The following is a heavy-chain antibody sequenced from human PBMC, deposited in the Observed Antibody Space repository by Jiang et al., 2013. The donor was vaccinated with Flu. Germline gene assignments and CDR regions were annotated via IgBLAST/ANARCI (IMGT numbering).Heavy chain of an antibody. D-gene: IGHD5-12*01. CDR1: YTFTYRY. V-gene: IGHV1-45*02. J-gene: IGHJ4*02. Sequence: YTFTYRYLHWVATGPRTEALEWMGWITPFNGNTNYAQKFQDRVTITRDRSMSTAYMELSSLRSEDTAMYYCTRGYDRDSGFDYWGQGTLVTVSS. CDR2: ITPFNGNT. CDR3: TRGYDRDSGFDY.